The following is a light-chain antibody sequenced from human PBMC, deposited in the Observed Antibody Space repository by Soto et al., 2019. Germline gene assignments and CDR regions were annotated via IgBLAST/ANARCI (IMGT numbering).Light chain of an antibody. CDR2: GNS. CDR1: SSNIGAGYD. J-gene: IGLJ2*01. CDR3: QSYDSSLSVV. V-gene: IGLV1-40*01. Sequence: QSVLTQPPSVSGAPGQRVTISCTGSSSNIGAGYDVHWYQQLPGTAPKLLIYGNSNRPSGVPDRFSGSKSGTSASLANTGLQAEDEADYSCQSYDSSLSVVFGGGTKLTV.